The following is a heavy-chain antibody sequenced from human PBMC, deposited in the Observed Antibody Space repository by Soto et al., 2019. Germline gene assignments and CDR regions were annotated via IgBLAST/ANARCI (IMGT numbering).Heavy chain of an antibody. Sequence: QVQLQESGPGLVRPSETLSLICSVSGESISDNYWSWIRQPAGKGLEWIGRVFSNGATTFNHSLRRRVSMSVDTSTNQISLTPTSLTAADTAVYYCAKDLPPYARRAQPTAFDHWGQGTLVTVSS. J-gene: IGHJ4*02. CDR3: AKDLPPYARRAQPTAFDH. CDR1: GESISDNY. V-gene: IGHV4-4*07. D-gene: IGHD6-6*01. CDR2: VFSNGAT.